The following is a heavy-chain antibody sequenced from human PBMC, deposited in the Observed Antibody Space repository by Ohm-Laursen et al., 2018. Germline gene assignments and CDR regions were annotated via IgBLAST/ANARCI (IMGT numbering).Heavy chain of an antibody. CDR1: GFTFSDYY. CDR2: ISSSGSTI. D-gene: IGHD3-22*01. Sequence: SLRLSCTASGFTFSDYYMSWIRQAPGKGLEWVSYISSSGSTIYYADSVKGRFTISRDNAKNSLYLQMNSLRAEDTAVYYCARALPRNYYDSSGYVYADDAFDIWGQGTMVTVSS. J-gene: IGHJ3*02. V-gene: IGHV3-11*01. CDR3: ARALPRNYYDSSGYVYADDAFDI.